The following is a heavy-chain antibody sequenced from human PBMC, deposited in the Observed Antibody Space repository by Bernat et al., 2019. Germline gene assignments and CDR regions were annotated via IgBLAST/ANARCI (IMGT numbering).Heavy chain of an antibody. J-gene: IGHJ3*02. V-gene: IGHV3-33*01. D-gene: IGHD6-13*01. CDR3: ERGGGSSWYDAFDI. CDR2: IWYDGSNK. CDR1: GFTFRSYG. Sequence: QVHLVESGGGVVQPGISLRLSCAASGFTFRSYGMFWVRQSPAKGLEWVAVIWYDGSNKYYADTVKGRVSISGGKCKNTLDMQRNSLGAGETDVYYSERGGGSSWYDAFDIWGRGTMITDSS.